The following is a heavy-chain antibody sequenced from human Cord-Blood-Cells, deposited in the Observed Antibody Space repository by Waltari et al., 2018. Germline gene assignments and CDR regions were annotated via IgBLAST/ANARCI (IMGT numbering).Heavy chain of an antibody. Sequence: EVQLVDSGGALVQPGGSLRLPCAASGFTVITNSLSWVSQAPGKGLEWVSVIYSGGSTYYAGSVKGRFTISRHNSKNTLYLQMNSLRAEDTAVYYCARDQSDVFDIWGQGTMVTVSS. J-gene: IGHJ3*02. CDR1: GFTVITNS. CDR3: ARDQSDVFDI. CDR2: IYSGGST. V-gene: IGHV3-53*04.